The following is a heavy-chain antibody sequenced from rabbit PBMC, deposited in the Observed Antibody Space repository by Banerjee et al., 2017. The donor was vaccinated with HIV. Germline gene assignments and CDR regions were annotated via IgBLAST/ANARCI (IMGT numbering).Heavy chain of an antibody. D-gene: IGHD6-1*01. V-gene: IGHV1S45*01. CDR1: GFSFSSGYD. Sequence: QEQLVESGGGLVKPGASLTLTCTASGFSFSSGYDMCWVRQAPGKGLEWIACIGTGFGDTYYANWAKGRFTISKTSSTTVTLQMTSLTVADTATYFCARDTASSFSSYGMDLWGPGTLVTVS. CDR2: IGTGFGDT. J-gene: IGHJ6*01. CDR3: ARDTASSFSSYGMDL.